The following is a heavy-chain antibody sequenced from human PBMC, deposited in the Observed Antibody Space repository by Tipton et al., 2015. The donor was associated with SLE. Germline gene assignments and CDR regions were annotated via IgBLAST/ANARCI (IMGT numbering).Heavy chain of an antibody. CDR2: IYYSGST. CDR1: GDSFSRSNYY. Sequence: TLSLTCTVSGDSFSRSNYYWAWIRQPPGKGLEWIGSIYYSGSTYYNPSLKNRVTISVDTSKNQFSLKLSSMTAADTAVYYCARVGLITPDAFDIWGQGTLVTVSS. CDR3: ARVGLITPDAFDI. V-gene: IGHV4-39*01. J-gene: IGHJ3*02. D-gene: IGHD3-16*01.